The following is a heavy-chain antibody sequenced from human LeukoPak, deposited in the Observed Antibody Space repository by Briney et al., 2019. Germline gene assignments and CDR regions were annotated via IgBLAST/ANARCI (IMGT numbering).Heavy chain of an antibody. D-gene: IGHD2-15*01. CDR1: GFIFSDYY. CDR2: ISSSSSYT. V-gene: IGHV3-11*06. J-gene: IGHJ4*02. CDR3: ARDPRYCSGGSCYSVWVQDADS. Sequence: PGGSLRLSCAASGFIFSDYYMSWIRQAPGRGLEWISYISSSSSYTKYADSVKGRFTISRDNAKNSLYLQMNSLRVEDTAVYYCARDPRYCSGGSCYSVWVQDADSWGQGTLVTVSS.